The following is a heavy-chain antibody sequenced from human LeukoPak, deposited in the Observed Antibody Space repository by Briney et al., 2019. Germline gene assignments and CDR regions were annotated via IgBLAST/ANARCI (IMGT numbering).Heavy chain of an antibody. CDR1: GYTFTGYY. J-gene: IGHJ3*02. CDR3: ARVIGVVPAATDAFDI. Sequence: ASVKVPCKASGYTFTGYYMHWVRQAPGQGLEWMGWINPNSGGTNYAQKFQGRVTMTRDTSISTAYMELSRLRSDDTAVYYCARVIGVVPAATDAFDIWGQGTMVTVSS. D-gene: IGHD2-2*01. CDR2: INPNSGGT. V-gene: IGHV1-2*02.